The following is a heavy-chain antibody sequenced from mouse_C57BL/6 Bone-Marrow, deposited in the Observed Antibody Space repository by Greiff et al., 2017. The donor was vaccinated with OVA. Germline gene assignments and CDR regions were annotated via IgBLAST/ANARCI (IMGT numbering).Heavy chain of an antibody. CDR2: INPNNGGT. CDR1: GYTFTDYY. CDR3: ASRSYYSNFAWFAY. D-gene: IGHD2-5*01. J-gene: IGHJ3*01. Sequence: EVQLQQSGPELVKPGASVKISCKASGYTFTDYYMNWVKQSHGKSLEWIGDINPNNGGTSYNQKFKGKATLTVDKSSGTAYMELRSLTSEDSAVYYCASRSYYSNFAWFAYWGQGTLVTVSA. V-gene: IGHV1-26*01.